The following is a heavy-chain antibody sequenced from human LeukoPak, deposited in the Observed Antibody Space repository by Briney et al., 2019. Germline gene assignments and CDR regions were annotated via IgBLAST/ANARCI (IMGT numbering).Heavy chain of an antibody. CDR2: IYYSGST. Sequence: SETLSLTCTVSGGSISSYYWSWIRQPPGKGLEWIGYIYYSGSTNYNPSLKSRVTISVDTSKNQFSLKLSSVTAADTAVYYCARGLGVAPFGGVIVSLYYFDYWGQGTLVTVSS. D-gene: IGHD3-16*02. J-gene: IGHJ4*02. CDR1: GGSISSYY. CDR3: ARGLGVAPFGGVIVSLYYFDY. V-gene: IGHV4-59*01.